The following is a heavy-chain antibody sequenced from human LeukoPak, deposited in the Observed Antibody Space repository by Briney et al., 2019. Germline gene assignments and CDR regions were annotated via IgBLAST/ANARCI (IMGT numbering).Heavy chain of an antibody. CDR2: ISGGAYST. D-gene: IGHD3-10*01. CDR1: GFSFSTYS. J-gene: IGHJ4*02. Sequence: GGSLRLSCAASGFSFSTYSMSWVRQAPGKGLEWVSAISGGAYSTYYADSVKGRFTISRDNSKNTLYLQMNSLRAEDTAVYYCAKTPFGRGFSKYYFDYWGQGTLVTVSS. CDR3: AKTPFGRGFSKYYFDY. V-gene: IGHV3-23*01.